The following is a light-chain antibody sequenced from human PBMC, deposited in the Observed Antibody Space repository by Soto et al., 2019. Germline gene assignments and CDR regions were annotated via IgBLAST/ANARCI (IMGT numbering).Light chain of an antibody. J-gene: IGKJ5*01. Sequence: DIPMSQSPAAVTASVGNKARISWRASQSISNWLAWYQQKPGKAPKLLIHAASTLQSGVPSRFSGSGSGTDFTLSISSLQPEDFATYYCQQSYSIPITSGQRTRLEI. CDR3: QQSYSIPIT. CDR2: AAS. V-gene: IGKV1-39*01. CDR1: QSISNW.